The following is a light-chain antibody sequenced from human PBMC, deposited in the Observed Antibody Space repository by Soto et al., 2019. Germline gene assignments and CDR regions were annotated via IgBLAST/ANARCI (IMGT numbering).Light chain of an antibody. CDR1: QSISSL. J-gene: IGKJ4*01. V-gene: IGKV1-5*01. CDR2: DSS. Sequence: DIQMTQSPSTLSASVGDRVTITCRASQSISSLLAWYQQKPGKAPKLLIYDSSSLESGVPSRFSGSGSGTEFTLTISSLQPDDFATYYCQQYNSYPLTFGGGNKVEIK. CDR3: QQYNSYPLT.